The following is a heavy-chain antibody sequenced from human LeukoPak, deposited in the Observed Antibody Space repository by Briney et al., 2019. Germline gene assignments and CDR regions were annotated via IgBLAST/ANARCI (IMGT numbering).Heavy chain of an antibody. J-gene: IGHJ4*02. D-gene: IGHD3-22*01. CDR3: ARGSTYYDSSGQVPFDY. CDR1: GFTFSTYG. CDR2: IWFDGSKK. Sequence: PGTSLRLSCAASGFTFSTYGLHWVRQAPGKGLEWVAVIWFDGSKKYYADSVKGRFAISRDNSKNILYLQMNSLRAEDTAVYYCARGSTYYDSSGQVPFDYWGQGTLVTVSS. V-gene: IGHV3-33*01.